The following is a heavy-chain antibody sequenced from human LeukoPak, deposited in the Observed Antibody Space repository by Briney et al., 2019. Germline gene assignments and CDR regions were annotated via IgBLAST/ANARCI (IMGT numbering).Heavy chain of an antibody. V-gene: IGHV3-48*03. Sequence: GGSLRLSCVASGFTFRSYEMNWVRQAPGKGLAWIAYIYSSGSTTYYADSVKGRFTVSRDNAKNSLYLQVNSLRVEDTAVYYCVRGGYGDYGRGSWGQGTLLTVSS. CDR1: GFTFRSYE. D-gene: IGHD4-17*01. CDR3: VRGGYGDYGRGS. J-gene: IGHJ5*02. CDR2: IYSSGSTT.